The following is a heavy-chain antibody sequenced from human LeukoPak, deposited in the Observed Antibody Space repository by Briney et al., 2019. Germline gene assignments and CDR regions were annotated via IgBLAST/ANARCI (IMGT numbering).Heavy chain of an antibody. CDR2: ISGGGGST. D-gene: IGHD3-16*01. CDR1: GFTFSRYA. Sequence: GGSLRLSCAASGFTFSRYAMSWVRQAPGKGLEWVSAISGGGGSTYYADSVKGRFTISRDNSRDTLYLQMNSLRAEDTAVYYCAKGYYDYVWGSYYFDYWGQGTLVTVSS. V-gene: IGHV3-23*01. J-gene: IGHJ4*02. CDR3: AKGYYDYVWGSYYFDY.